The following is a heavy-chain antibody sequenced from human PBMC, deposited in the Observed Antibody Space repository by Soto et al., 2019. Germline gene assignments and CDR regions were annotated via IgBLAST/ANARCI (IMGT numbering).Heavy chain of an antibody. Sequence: GASVKVSCKASGYTFTSYGISWVRQAPGQGLEWMGWISAYNGNTNYAQKLQGRVTMTTDTSTSTAYMELRSLRSDDTAVYYCARTFYYDFWSGYYIHYYGMDVWGQGTTVTVSS. CDR2: ISAYNGNT. J-gene: IGHJ6*02. CDR1: GYTFTSYG. CDR3: ARTFYYDFWSGYYIHYYGMDV. D-gene: IGHD3-3*01. V-gene: IGHV1-18*01.